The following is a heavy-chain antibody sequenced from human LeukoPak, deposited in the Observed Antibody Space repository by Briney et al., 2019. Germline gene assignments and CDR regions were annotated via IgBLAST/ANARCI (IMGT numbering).Heavy chain of an antibody. CDR3: ARDGGGSGYFDY. CDR1: GGTFSSYA. J-gene: IGHJ4*02. D-gene: IGHD2-15*01. CDR2: IIPILGIA. V-gene: IGHV1-69*04. Sequence: SVKVSCKASGGTFSSYAISWVRQAPGQGLEWMGRIIPILGIANYAQKFQGRVTITADKSTSTAYMELSSLRSEDTAVYYCARDGGGSGYFDYWGQGTLVTVSS.